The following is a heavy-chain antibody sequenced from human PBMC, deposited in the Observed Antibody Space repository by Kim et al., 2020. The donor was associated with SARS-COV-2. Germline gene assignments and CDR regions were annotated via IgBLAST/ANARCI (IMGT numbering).Heavy chain of an antibody. CDR1: GFDFTSHA. V-gene: IGHV3-30*04. CDR3: AREWADYDSSGYDY. J-gene: IGHJ4*02. CDR2: ISTVGDSA. D-gene: IGHD3-22*01. Sequence: GGSLRLSCVASGFDFTSHAMHWVRQAPGKGLEWVAIISTVGDSAYPDSVRGRFTISRDYSKNAPYLQMNSLRPEDTAVYYCAREWADYDSSGYDYWGQGTRVIVSS.